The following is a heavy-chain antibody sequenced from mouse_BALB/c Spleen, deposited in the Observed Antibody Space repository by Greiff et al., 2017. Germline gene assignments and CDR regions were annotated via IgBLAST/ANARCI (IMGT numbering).Heavy chain of an antibody. D-gene: IGHD1-1*01. CDR2: IDPANGNT. J-gene: IGHJ3*01. CDR1: GFNIKDTY. Sequence: EVQLQQSGAELVKPGASVKLSCTASGFNIKDTYMHWVKQRPEQGLEWIGRIDPANGNTKYDPKFQGKATITADTSSNTAYLQLSSLTSEDTAVYYCAKLAYYGSSWTWFAYWGQGTLVTVSA. V-gene: IGHV14-3*02. CDR3: AKLAYYGSSWTWFAY.